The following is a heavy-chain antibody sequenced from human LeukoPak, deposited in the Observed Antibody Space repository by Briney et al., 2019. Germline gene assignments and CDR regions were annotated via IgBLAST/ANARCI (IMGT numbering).Heavy chain of an antibody. CDR1: GFTFSTYA. D-gene: IGHD5-24*01. J-gene: IGHJ4*02. Sequence: PGGSLRLSCAASGFTFSTYAMSWVRQAPGKGLEWVSAITGSGGSTYYADSVKGRFTISRDNSKNTAYLQMNSLKTEDTAVYYCTRLGAVEMATIIGYWGQGTLVTVSS. V-gene: IGHV3-23*01. CDR3: TRLGAVEMATIIGY. CDR2: ITGSGGST.